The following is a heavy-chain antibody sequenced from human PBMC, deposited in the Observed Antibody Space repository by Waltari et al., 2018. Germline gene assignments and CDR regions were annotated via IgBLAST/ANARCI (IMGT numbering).Heavy chain of an antibody. CDR3: ARSGGDCYSCDAFDI. CDR1: GGSIRSYY. V-gene: IGHV4-4*09. D-gene: IGHD2-21*01. CDR2: IYTSGST. J-gene: IGHJ3*02. Sequence: QVQLQESGPGLVKPSETLSLTCTVPGGSIRSYYWSWIRQPPGKGLEWIGYIYTSGSTNYNPSLKSRVTISVDTSKNQFSLKLSSVTAADTAVYYCARSGGDCYSCDAFDIWGQGTMVTVSS.